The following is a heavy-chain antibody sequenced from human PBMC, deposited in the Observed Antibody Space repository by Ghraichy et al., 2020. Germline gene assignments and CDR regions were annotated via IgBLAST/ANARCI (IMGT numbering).Heavy chain of an antibody. J-gene: IGHJ4*02. D-gene: IGHD1/OR15-1a*01. CDR1: GFTFSSYS. CDR2: ISSSSYI. Sequence: GESLNISCAASGFTFSSYSMNWVRQAPGKGLEWVSSISSSSYIYYADSVKGRFTISRDNAKNSLYLQMNSLRAEDTAVYYCARVRATTSTYYFDYWGQGTLVTVSS. CDR3: ARVRATTSTYYFDY. V-gene: IGHV3-21*01.